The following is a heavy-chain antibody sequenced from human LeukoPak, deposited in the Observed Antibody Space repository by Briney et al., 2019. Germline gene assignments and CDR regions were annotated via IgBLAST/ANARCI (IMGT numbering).Heavy chain of an antibody. Sequence: SETLSLTCAVYGGSFSGYYWSWIRQPPGKGLEWIGEINHSGSTNYNPSLKSRVTISVDTSKNQFSLKLSSVTAADTAVYYCARDGVYNWNPNYYYYMDVWGKGTTVTVSS. CDR1: GGSFSGYY. CDR2: INHSGST. CDR3: ARDGVYNWNPNYYYYMDV. V-gene: IGHV4-34*01. J-gene: IGHJ6*03. D-gene: IGHD1-20*01.